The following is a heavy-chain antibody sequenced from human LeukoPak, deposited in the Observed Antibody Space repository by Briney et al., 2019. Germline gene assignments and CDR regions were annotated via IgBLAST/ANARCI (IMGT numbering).Heavy chain of an antibody. J-gene: IGHJ4*02. Sequence: SVKVSCKASGGTFSSYAISWVRQAPGQGLEWMGRIIPILGIANYAQKFQGRVTITADKSTSTAYMELSSLRSEDTAVYYCARGQIIAAAALDYWGQGTLVTVSS. CDR3: ARGQIIAAAALDY. CDR1: GGTFSSYA. CDR2: IIPILGIA. D-gene: IGHD6-13*01. V-gene: IGHV1-69*04.